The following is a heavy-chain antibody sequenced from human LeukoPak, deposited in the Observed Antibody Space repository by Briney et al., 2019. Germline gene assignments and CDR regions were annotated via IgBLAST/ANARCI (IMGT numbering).Heavy chain of an antibody. Sequence: SETLSLTCTVSGGSISNSDYSWGWIRQPPGKGLECIGTIYYSGSTYYKSSLKSRVTISVDTSKNRFSLKLTSVTAADTAVYYCARELHSGIYYFDYWGQGTLVTVSS. CDR3: ARELHSGIYYFDY. CDR2: IYYSGST. CDR1: GGSISNSDYS. V-gene: IGHV4-39*07. D-gene: IGHD1-26*01. J-gene: IGHJ4*02.